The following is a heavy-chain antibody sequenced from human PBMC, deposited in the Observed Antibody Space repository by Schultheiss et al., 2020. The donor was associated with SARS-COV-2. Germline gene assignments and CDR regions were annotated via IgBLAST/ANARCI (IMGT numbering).Heavy chain of an antibody. J-gene: IGHJ3*01. Sequence: ASVKVSCKASGYTFTLNAMHWVRQAPGQRLEWMGWINVGNGNTKYSEKLEGRVSITRDTSASTAYMELRSLRFEDTGVYYCARDKGGVIRAFDFWGQGTKVTVSS. CDR2: INVGNGNT. CDR3: ARDKGGVIRAFDF. V-gene: IGHV1-3*01. D-gene: IGHD3-16*02. CDR1: GYTFTLNA.